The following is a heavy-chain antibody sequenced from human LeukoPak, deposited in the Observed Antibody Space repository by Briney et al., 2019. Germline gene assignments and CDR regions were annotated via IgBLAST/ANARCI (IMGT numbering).Heavy chain of an antibody. J-gene: IGHJ4*02. CDR1: GFTFSSYG. V-gene: IGHV3-30*02. CDR3: AKGYTRILFWLFDY. CDR2: IRYDGSNK. Sequence: GGSLRLSCAASGFTFSSYGMHWVRQAPGKGLEWVAFIRYDGSNKYYADSVKGRFTISRDNSKNTLYLQMNSLRAEDTTVYYCAKGYTRILFWLFDYWGQGTLVTVSS. D-gene: IGHD3-9*01.